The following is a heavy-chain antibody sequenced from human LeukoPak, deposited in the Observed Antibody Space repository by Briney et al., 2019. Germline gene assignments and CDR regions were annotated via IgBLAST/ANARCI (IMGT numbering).Heavy chain of an antibody. CDR1: GYSFTGYY. CDR3: ARGTLGP. Sequence: ASVKVSCKASGYSFTGYYMHWVRQAPGQGLEWMGWINPNSGGTKFAQKFKGRVTMTTDTSTSTAYMELRSLRSDDTAVYYCARGTLGPWGQGTLVTVSS. D-gene: IGHD1-14*01. J-gene: IGHJ5*02. V-gene: IGHV1-2*02. CDR2: INPNSGGT.